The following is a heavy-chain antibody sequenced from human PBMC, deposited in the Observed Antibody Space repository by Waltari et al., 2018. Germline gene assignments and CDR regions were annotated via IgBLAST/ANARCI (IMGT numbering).Heavy chain of an antibody. CDR3: AKVGWAYSSSWYIDY. V-gene: IGHV3-30*02. CDR2: TQYAGSKK. CDR1: GVTFSSYG. Sequence: QVQLVESGGGVVQPGGSLRLSCTVSGVTFSSYGMHWVRQAPGKGLEWEALTQYAGSKKYYAYIVKGRFTISRDNSKITLYLQMNGLRPEDTAVYYCAKVGWAYSSSWYIDYWGQGTLVTVSS. D-gene: IGHD6-13*01. J-gene: IGHJ4*02.